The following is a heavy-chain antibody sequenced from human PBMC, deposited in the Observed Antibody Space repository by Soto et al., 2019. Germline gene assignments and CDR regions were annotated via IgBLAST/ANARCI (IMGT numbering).Heavy chain of an antibody. V-gene: IGHV3-23*01. CDR2: ITGRGIST. J-gene: IGHJ5*02. CDR1: GFTFSNYA. CDR3: AKVAVASPRCDWFDP. Sequence: GGSLRLSCAASGFTFSNYAMIWVRQAPGKGLEWVSGITGRGISTYYADSVKGRFTISRDNSKNTLYLQMNSLRAEDTAVYYCAKVAVASPRCDWFDPWVQGTLVTVSS. D-gene: IGHD6-19*01.